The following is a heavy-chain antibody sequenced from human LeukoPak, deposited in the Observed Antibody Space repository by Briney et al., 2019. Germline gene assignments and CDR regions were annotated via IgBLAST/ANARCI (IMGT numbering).Heavy chain of an antibody. CDR1: GYTFTSYY. V-gene: IGHV1-46*01. CDR2: INPSGGST. J-gene: IGHJ6*02. Sequence: GASVKVSCKASGYTFTSYYMHWVRQAPGQGLEWMGIINPSGGSTSYAQKFQGRVTMTRDTSTSTVYMELSSLRSEDTAVYYCARDAQLSDSGWYGMDVWGQGTTVTVSS. CDR3: ARDAQLSDSGWYGMDV. D-gene: IGHD6-19*01.